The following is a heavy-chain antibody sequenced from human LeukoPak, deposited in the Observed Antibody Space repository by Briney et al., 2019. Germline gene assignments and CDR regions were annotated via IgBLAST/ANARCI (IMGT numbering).Heavy chain of an antibody. CDR3: AREGMVSNYFDY. CDR1: GFTFSSYS. D-gene: IGHD3-3*01. Sequence: PGGSLRLSCAASGFTFSSYSMNWVRQAPGKGLEWVSSISSSSSYIYYADSVKGRFTISRDNAKNSLYLEMNSLRAEDTAVYYCAREGMVSNYFDYWGQGTLVTVSS. CDR2: ISSSSSYI. V-gene: IGHV3-21*01. J-gene: IGHJ4*02.